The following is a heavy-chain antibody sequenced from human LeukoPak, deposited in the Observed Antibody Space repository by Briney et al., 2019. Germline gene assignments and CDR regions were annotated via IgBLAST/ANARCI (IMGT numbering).Heavy chain of an antibody. J-gene: IGHJ3*02. CDR2: IYYSGNT. D-gene: IGHD4-17*01. V-gene: IGHV4-59*01. CDR3: ARHRSTVTTWAAFDI. Sequence: PSETLSLTCTVSGGSISSYYWSWIRQSPGKGLEWIGYIYYSGNTNYNPSLKSRVFISVDTSKNQFSLKLSSVTAADTAVYYCARHRSTVTTWAAFDIWGQGTMVTVSS. CDR1: GGSISSYY.